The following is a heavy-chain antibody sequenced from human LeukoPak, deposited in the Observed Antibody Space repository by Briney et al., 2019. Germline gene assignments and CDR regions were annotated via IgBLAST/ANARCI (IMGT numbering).Heavy chain of an antibody. CDR2: TYYRSKWYN. CDR3: ARAPLNIAATLDY. V-gene: IGHV6-1*01. Sequence: SQTLSLTCAISGDSVSSNSVAWNWIRQSPSRGLEWLGRTYYRSKWYNDYAISVKSRITINPDTSKNQFSLQLNSVTPEDTVVYYCARAPLNIAATLDYWGQGTLVTVSS. CDR1: GDSVSSNSVA. D-gene: IGHD6-13*01. J-gene: IGHJ4*02.